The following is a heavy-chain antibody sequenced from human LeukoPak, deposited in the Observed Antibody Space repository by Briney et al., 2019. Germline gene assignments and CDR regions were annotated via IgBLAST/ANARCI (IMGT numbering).Heavy chain of an antibody. Sequence: SETLSLTCTVSGGSISSYYWSWIRQPAGKGLEWIGRIYTSGSTNYNPSLKSRVTMSVDTSKNQFSLKLSSVTAADTAVYYCASQAFRYSGSYYMAYWGQGTLVTVSS. V-gene: IGHV4-4*07. CDR2: IYTSGST. D-gene: IGHD1-26*01. J-gene: IGHJ4*02. CDR1: GGSISSYY. CDR3: ASQAFRYSGSYYMAY.